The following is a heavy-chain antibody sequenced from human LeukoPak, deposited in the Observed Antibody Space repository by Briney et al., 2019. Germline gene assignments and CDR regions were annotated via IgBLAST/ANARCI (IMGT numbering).Heavy chain of an antibody. CDR1: GGSISNYY. V-gene: IGHV4-59*08. D-gene: IGHD2-8*01. Sequence: SSGTLSLTCTASGGSISNYYWNWIRQPPGKGLEWVGHISYSGGTKYNPSLQSRVTISIDTSKNQFSLNLSSVTAADTAVYYCARRVIMSAAGVPDTWLDPWGQRILVTVSS. J-gene: IGHJ5*02. CDR3: ARRVIMSAAGVPDTWLDP. CDR2: ISYSGGT.